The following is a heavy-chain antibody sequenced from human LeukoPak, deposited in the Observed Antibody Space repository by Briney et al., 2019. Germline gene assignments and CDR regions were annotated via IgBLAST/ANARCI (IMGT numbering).Heavy chain of an antibody. CDR2: FFYSGST. D-gene: IGHD6-13*01. V-gene: IGHV4-39*01. CDR1: GGSISSSSYY. Sequence: SETLSLTCTVSGGSISSSSYYWGWIRQPPGKGLEWLGSFFYSGSTNYQPSLKSRVTISVDTSKNQFSLKLRSVTVADTAVYYCARLVVSNWYHEVLLGRDYWGQGTLVTVSS. J-gene: IGHJ4*02. CDR3: ARLVVSNWYHEVLLGRDY.